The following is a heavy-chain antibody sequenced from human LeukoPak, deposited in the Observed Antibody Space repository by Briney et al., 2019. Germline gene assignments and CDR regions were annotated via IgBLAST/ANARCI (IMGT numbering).Heavy chain of an antibody. J-gene: IGHJ3*02. CDR1: GYTFTSYG. Sequence: WASVKVSCKASGYTFTSYGISWVRQAPGQGLEWMGWISAYNGNTNYAQKLQGRVTMTTDTSTSTAYMELRSLRSDDTAVYYCARDRYCSGGSCHRAFDIWGQGTMVTVSS. CDR2: ISAYNGNT. V-gene: IGHV1-18*01. CDR3: ARDRYCSGGSCHRAFDI. D-gene: IGHD2-15*01.